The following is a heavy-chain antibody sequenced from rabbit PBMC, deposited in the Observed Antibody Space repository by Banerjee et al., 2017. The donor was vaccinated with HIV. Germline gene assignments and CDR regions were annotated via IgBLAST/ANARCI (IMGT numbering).Heavy chain of an antibody. CDR2: IYTGSGST. D-gene: IGHD4-1*01. V-gene: IGHV1S45*01. CDR3: AGDPWSGWNL. CDR1: GLDLSSHYY. Sequence: QEQLEESGGDLVKPEGSLTLTCTASGLDLSSHYYMCWVRQAPGKGLEWIASIYTGSGSTYYASWAKGRFTISKTSSTTVTLQMTSLTAADTATYFCAGDPWSGWNLWGQGTLVTVS. J-gene: IGHJ4*01.